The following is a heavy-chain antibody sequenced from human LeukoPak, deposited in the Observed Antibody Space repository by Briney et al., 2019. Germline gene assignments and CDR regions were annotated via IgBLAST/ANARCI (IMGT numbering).Heavy chain of an antibody. V-gene: IGHV3-23*01. CDR2: FSVTGGGT. Sequence: GGSLRLSCVASGFAFSSHAMTWVREAPGQGLWWVSTFSVTGGGTQYAGSVKSRFTIARDNSKNTLYLHLNSLRAEDTARYYGVKVGDFWKGPSFDHWGQGAHVIVSS. CDR3: VKVGDFWKGPSFDH. D-gene: IGHD3-3*01. CDR1: GFAFSSHA. J-gene: IGHJ4*02.